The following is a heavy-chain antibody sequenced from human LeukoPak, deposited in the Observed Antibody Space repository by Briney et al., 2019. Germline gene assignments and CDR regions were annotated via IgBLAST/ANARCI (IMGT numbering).Heavy chain of an antibody. Sequence: PGGSLRLSCAASGFTFSNYSMNWVRQAPGKGPEWVSSISSSSSYIYYADSVKGRFTISRDNAKNSVFLQMNSLRVEDTAVYYCARDFRGQWLKRRPSWYFDLWGRGTLVTVSS. V-gene: IGHV3-21*06. J-gene: IGHJ2*01. CDR2: ISSSSSYI. D-gene: IGHD6-19*01. CDR3: ARDFRGQWLKRRPSWYFDL. CDR1: GFTFSNYS.